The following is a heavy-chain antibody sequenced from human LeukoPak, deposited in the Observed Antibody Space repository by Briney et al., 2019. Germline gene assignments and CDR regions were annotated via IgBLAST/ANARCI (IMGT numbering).Heavy chain of an antibody. Sequence: GGSLRLSCAASGFTFDNHWMTWVRQAPGKGPQWLANIKEDGSTRFYVDSVEGRFTVSRENTKNSLYLQMNSLRVEDTAVYYCVRGRALVRGAIAAFDVWGQGTTVTVSS. J-gene: IGHJ3*01. V-gene: IGHV3-7*01. CDR1: GFTFDNHW. CDR2: IKEDGSTR. CDR3: VRGRALVRGAIAAFDV. D-gene: IGHD3-10*01.